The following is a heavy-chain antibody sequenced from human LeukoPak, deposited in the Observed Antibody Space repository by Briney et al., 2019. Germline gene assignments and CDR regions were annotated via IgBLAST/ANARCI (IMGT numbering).Heavy chain of an antibody. CDR3: ARDPRIAAAGVFDY. Sequence: PGGSLRLSCVGSGFMFSSYAMSWVRQAPGKGLEWVAVIWYDGSNKYYADSVKGRFTISRDNSKNTLYLQMNSLRAEDTAVYYCARDPRIAAAGVFDYWGQGTLVTVSS. V-gene: IGHV3-33*08. J-gene: IGHJ4*02. CDR2: IWYDGSNK. D-gene: IGHD6-13*01. CDR1: GFMFSSYA.